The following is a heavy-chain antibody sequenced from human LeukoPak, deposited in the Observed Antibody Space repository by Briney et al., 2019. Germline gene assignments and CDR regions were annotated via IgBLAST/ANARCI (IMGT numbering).Heavy chain of an antibody. V-gene: IGHV3-30*04. CDR3: ARGLVGAGLFHY. CDR2: ISYDGSNK. Sequence: PSGGSLRLSCAASGFTFSSYAMHWVRQAPGKGLEWVAVISYDGSNKYYADSVKGRFTISRDNSKNTLYLQMNSLRAEDTAVYYCARGLVGAGLFHYWGQGTLVTVSS. J-gene: IGHJ4*02. CDR1: GFTFSSYA. D-gene: IGHD2-15*01.